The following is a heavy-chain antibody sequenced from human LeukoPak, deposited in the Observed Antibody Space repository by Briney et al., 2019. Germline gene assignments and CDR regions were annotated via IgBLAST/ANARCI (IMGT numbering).Heavy chain of an antibody. V-gene: IGHV4-59*08. CDR2: IHYSGTT. CDR1: GGSISSHY. D-gene: IGHD5-24*01. J-gene: IGHJ4*02. Sequence: SETLSLTCTVSGGSISSHYWSWIRQPPGKGLEWIGYIHYSGTTNYNPSLKSRVSISADTSENQMSLRLSSVTAADTAVYYCARQREMATIIDYWGQGTLVTVSS. CDR3: ARQREMATIIDY.